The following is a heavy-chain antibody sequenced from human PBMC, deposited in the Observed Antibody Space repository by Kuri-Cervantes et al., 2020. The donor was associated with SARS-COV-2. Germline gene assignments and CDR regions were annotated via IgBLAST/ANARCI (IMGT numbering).Heavy chain of an antibody. CDR2: TYYRSKWYN. CDR1: GDSVSSNSGV. V-gene: IGHV6-1*01. D-gene: IGHD3-3*01. Sequence: SQTLSLTCAISGDSVSSNSGVWNWIRQSPSRGLEWLGRTYYRSKWYNDYAVSVKSRITINPDTSKNQFSLQLNSVTPEDTAVYYCARDPLFTIFGVVRETQPHESWGQGTLVTVSS. J-gene: IGHJ4*02. CDR3: ARDPLFTIFGVVRETQPHES.